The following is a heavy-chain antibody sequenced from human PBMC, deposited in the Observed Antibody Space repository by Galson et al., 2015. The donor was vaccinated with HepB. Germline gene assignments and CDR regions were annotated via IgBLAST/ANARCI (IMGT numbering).Heavy chain of an antibody. V-gene: IGHV3-9*01. D-gene: IGHD3-10*01. J-gene: IGHJ3*02. Sequence: SLRLSCAASGFTFDDYAMHWVRQAPGKGLEWVSGISWNSGSIGYADSVKGRFTISRDNAKNSLYLQMNSLRAEDTALYYCAKDSSHERLLWFGELRDDAFDIWGQGTMVTVSS. CDR2: ISWNSGSI. CDR3: AKDSSHERLLWFGELRDDAFDI. CDR1: GFTFDDYA.